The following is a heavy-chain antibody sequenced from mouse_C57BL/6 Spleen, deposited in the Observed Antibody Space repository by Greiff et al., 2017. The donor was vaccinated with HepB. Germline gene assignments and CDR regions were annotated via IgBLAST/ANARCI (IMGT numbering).Heavy chain of an antibody. D-gene: IGHD1-1*01. CDR1: GFTFSSYA. CDR2: ISDGGSYT. Sequence: EVQVVESGGGLVKPGGSLKLSCAASGFTFSSYAMSWVRQTPEKRLEWVATISDGGSYTYYPDNVQGRFTISRDNAKNNLYLQMSHLKSEDTAMYYCARGNIYYYGSKDYWGQGTTLTVSS. V-gene: IGHV5-4*01. J-gene: IGHJ2*01. CDR3: ARGNIYYYGSKDY.